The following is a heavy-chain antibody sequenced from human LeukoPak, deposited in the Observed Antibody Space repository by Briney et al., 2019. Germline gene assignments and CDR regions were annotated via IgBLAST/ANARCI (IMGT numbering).Heavy chain of an antibody. Sequence: SETLSLTCTVSGGSINNYYWSWIRQPPGKGLEWIGYIYYRGSTNYNPSLKSRVTISVDTSKNQFSLKLSSVAAADTAVYYCARHAPYSSSWCDFDYWGQGTLVTVSS. V-gene: IGHV4-59*08. D-gene: IGHD6-13*01. CDR3: ARHAPYSSSWCDFDY. J-gene: IGHJ4*02. CDR2: IYYRGST. CDR1: GGSINNYY.